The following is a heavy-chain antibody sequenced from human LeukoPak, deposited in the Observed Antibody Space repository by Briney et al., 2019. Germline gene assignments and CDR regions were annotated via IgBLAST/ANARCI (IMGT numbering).Heavy chain of an antibody. CDR3: SNVVVIGAWFDL. D-gene: IGHD3-22*01. J-gene: IGHJ5*02. CDR2: IIPILGIA. CDR1: GGTFSSYA. Sequence: SVKVSCKASGGTFSSYAISSVRQAPGQGLEWMGRIIPILGIANYAQKFQGRVTITADKSTSTAYMELSSLRSEDTAVYYCSNVVVIGAWFDLCGQGTLVTVSS. V-gene: IGHV1-69*04.